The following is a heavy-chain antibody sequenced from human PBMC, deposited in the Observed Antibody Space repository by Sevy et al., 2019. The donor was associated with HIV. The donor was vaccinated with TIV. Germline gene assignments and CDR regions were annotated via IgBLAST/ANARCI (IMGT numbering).Heavy chain of an antibody. V-gene: IGHV3-23*01. Sequence: GGSLRLSCAASGFTFSNYAMNWVRQAPGKGLEWVSGISGSGGSGDKTNYADSVKGRFTISRDDSKNSLYLKLNSLRAEDTAIYYGARKYDSSGYFDYWGQGTLVTVSS. J-gene: IGHJ4*02. CDR2: ISGSGGSGDKT. CDR1: GFTFSNYA. D-gene: IGHD3-22*01. CDR3: ARKYDSSGYFDY.